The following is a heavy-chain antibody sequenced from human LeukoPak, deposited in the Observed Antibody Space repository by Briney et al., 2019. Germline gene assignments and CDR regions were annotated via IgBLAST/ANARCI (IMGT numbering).Heavy chain of an antibody. CDR3: ATTMVRGVIRPYYYYYMDV. Sequence: ASVKVSCKASGYTFTGYYMFWVRQAPGQGLEWMGWINPNSGGTNYAQKFQGRVTMTRDTSISTAYMELSRLRSDDTAVYYCATTMVRGVIRPYYYYYMDVWGKGTTVTISS. D-gene: IGHD3-10*01. CDR1: GYTFTGYY. CDR2: INPNSGGT. V-gene: IGHV1-2*02. J-gene: IGHJ6*03.